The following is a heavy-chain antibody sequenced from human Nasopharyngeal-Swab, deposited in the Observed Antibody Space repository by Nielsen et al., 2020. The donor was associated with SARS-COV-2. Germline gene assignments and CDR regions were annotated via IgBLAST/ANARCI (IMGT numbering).Heavy chain of an antibody. CDR1: GFTFSSYA. J-gene: IGHJ6*02. CDR3: AKAPYLRGLDV. Sequence: GGSLRLSCAASGFTFSSYAMSWVRRAPGKGLEWVSIISGSGGTTYYADSVNDRFTISRDNSKNTLYLQMNSLRVEDTAVYYCAKAPYLRGLDVWGQGTTVTVSS. D-gene: IGHD2-21*01. CDR2: ISGSGGTT. V-gene: IGHV3-23*01.